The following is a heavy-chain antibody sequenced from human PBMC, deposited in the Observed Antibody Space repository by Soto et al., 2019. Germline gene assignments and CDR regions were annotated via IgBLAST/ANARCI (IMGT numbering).Heavy chain of an antibody. CDR2: IYPGDSDT. Sequence: PGESLKISCKGSGYSFTSYWIGWVRQMPGKGLEWMGIIYPGDSDTRYSPSFQGQVTISADKSISTAYLQWSSLKASDTAMYYCARQAILSADYYYYGMDVWGQGTTVTVSS. V-gene: IGHV5-51*01. D-gene: IGHD2-15*01. CDR1: GYSFTSYW. CDR3: ARQAILSADYYYYGMDV. J-gene: IGHJ6*02.